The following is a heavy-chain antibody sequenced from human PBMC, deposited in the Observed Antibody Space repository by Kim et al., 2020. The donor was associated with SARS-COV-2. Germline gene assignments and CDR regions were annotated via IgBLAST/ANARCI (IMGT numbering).Heavy chain of an antibody. CDR3: AGEGSGGPRYYYYYGM. CDR1: GGSISSSSYY. V-gene: IGHV4-39*01. CDR2: IYYSGST. J-gene: IGHJ6*01. Sequence: SETLSRTCTVSGGSISSSSYYWGWIRQPPGKGLEWIGSIYYSGSTYYNPSLKSRVTISVDTSKNQFSLKLSSVTAADTAVYYCAGEGSGGPRYYYYYGM. D-gene: IGHD6-19*01.